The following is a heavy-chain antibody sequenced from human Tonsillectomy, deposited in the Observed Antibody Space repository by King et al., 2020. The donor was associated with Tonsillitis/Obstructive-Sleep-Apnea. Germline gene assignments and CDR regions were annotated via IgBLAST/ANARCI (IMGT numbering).Heavy chain of an antibody. J-gene: IGHJ6*03. D-gene: IGHD2-2*02. CDR2: MSYEGDTK. Sequence: VQLVESGGGVVQPGGSLRLSCAASGFIFSAYGMHWVRQAPGKGLEWVAVMSYEGDTKYYADSAKARFTISRDNSKNTLYLQMNSLRVEDTAVYYCAKSGVTDYTYFYMAVWGKGTTVTVSS. CDR1: GFIFSAYG. CDR3: AKSGVTDYTYFYMAV. V-gene: IGHV3-30*18.